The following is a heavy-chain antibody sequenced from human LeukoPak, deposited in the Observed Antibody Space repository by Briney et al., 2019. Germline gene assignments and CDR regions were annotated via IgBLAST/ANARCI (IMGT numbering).Heavy chain of an antibody. Sequence: GGSLRLSCAASGLTVSSNYMSWVRQAPGKGLEWVSVIYSGGSTYYADSVKGRFTISRDNSKNTLYLQMNSLRAEDTAVYYCARHPYSSSWSPTYYFDYWGQGTLVTVSS. J-gene: IGHJ4*02. CDR1: GLTVSSNY. D-gene: IGHD6-13*01. CDR2: IYSGGST. V-gene: IGHV3-66*04. CDR3: ARHPYSSSWSPTYYFDY.